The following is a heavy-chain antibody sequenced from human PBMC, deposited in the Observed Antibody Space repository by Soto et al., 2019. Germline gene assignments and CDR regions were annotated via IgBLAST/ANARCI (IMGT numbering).Heavy chain of an antibody. V-gene: IGHV3-33*01. CDR1: GFTFSSYG. J-gene: IGHJ6*02. CDR2: IWYDGSNK. D-gene: IGHD2-15*01. CDR3: AREVVAANGYYGMDV. Sequence: GSLRLSCAASGFTFSSYGMHWVRQAPGKGLEWVAVIWYDGSNKYNADSVKGRFTISRDNSKNTLYLQMNSLRAEDTAMYYRAREVVAANGYYGMDVWGQGTTVTVSS.